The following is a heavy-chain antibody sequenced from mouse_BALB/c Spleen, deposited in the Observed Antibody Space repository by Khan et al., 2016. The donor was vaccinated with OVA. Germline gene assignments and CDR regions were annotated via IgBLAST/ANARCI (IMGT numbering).Heavy chain of an antibody. Sequence: EVQLLETGGGLVQPGGSLKLSCAASGFTFSSYTMSWVRQTPDKRLEWVAFISHGGSSVYYPDTVKGRFTISRDNAKNTLYLQMSSLKSEDTAMYDCTRPSTTQYDYGMAYWGQGTSVIVSS. J-gene: IGHJ4*01. V-gene: IGHV5-12-2*01. D-gene: IGHD1-1*01. CDR2: ISHGGSSV. CDR1: GFTFSSYT. CDR3: TRPSTTQYDYGMAY.